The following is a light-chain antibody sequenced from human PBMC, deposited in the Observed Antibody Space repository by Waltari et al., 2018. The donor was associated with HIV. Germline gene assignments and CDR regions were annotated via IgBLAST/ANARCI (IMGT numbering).Light chain of an antibody. CDR1: SSDVGSYTY. CDR3: CSYAGSNTYL. Sequence: QSALTQPASVSGSPGQSITISCTASSSDVGSYTYVSWYQQHPGKAPKLLIYDVSKRPSGVSNRFSGSKSGNTASLTISGLQAEDEADYYCCSYAGSNTYLFGTGTEVTVL. CDR2: DVS. J-gene: IGLJ1*01. V-gene: IGLV2-23*02.